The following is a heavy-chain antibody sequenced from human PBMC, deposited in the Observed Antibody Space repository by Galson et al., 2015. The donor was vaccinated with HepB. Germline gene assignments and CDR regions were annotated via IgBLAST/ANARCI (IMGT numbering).Heavy chain of an antibody. Sequence: SVKVSCKVSGYTLTAHHFHWVRQAPGQGLEWMGIINPNDGATDYAQKFQARVTMTRDTSTNTVYMDLTSLKSEDTAIYYCAREVATIRGVCCRIDWWGQGTLVTVSS. D-gene: IGHD5-12*01. V-gene: IGHV1-46*01. J-gene: IGHJ4*02. CDR1: GYTLTAHH. CDR2: INPNDGAT. CDR3: AREVATIRGVCCRIDW.